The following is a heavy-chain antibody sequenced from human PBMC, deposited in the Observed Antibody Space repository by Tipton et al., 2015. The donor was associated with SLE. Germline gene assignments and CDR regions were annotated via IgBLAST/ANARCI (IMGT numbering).Heavy chain of an antibody. V-gene: IGHV3-30*02. D-gene: IGHD4-17*01. CDR2: IRHDSLTT. J-gene: IGHJ4*02. Sequence: SLRLSCAASGFTFSSYAMHWVRQAPGKGLEWVAYIRHDSLTTYYAGSVKGRFTISRDNSKNTMYLQMNSLRGEDTARYYCAMTDEDYGDYRFDYWGQGILVTVSS. CDR3: AMTDEDYGDYRFDY. CDR1: GFTFSSYA.